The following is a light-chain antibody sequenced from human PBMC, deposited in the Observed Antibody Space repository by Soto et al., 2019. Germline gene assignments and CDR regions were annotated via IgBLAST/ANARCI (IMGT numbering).Light chain of an antibody. CDR1: SSNIGSNT. CDR3: AAWDDSLNGWV. J-gene: IGLJ3*02. Sequence: SALTQPPSASGTPGQRVTISCSGSSSNIGSNTVNWYQQLPGTAPKLLIYSNNQRPSGVPDRFSGSKSGTSASLAISGLQSEDEADYYCAAWDDSLNGWVFGGGTKGTVL. V-gene: IGLV1-44*01. CDR2: SNN.